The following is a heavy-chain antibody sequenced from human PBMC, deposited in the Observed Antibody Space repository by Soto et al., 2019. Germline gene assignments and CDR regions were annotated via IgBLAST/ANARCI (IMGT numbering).Heavy chain of an antibody. CDR3: AKDRVAVAGAFDY. Sequence: WGSLRLSCAASGFTFSSYGMHWVRQAPGKGLEWVAVISYDGSNKYYADSVKGRFTISRDNSKNTLYLQMNSLRAEDTAVYYCAKDRVAVAGAFDYWGQGTLVTVSS. D-gene: IGHD6-19*01. CDR2: ISYDGSNK. V-gene: IGHV3-30*18. J-gene: IGHJ4*02. CDR1: GFTFSSYG.